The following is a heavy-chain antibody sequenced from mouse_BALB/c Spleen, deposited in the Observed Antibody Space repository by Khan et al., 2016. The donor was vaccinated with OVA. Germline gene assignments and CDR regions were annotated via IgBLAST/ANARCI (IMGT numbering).Heavy chain of an antibody. CDR2: INTYTGEP. V-gene: IGHV9-3-1*01. CDR3: SNSPTWFTY. Sequence: QIQLVQSGPELKKLGETVKISCKASGYTFTDYGMNWVKQAPGKGLKWMGWINTYTGEPTYADDFKGRFAFSLETSASAAYLHINNLKNVDTATXFFSNSPTWFTYWGQGTLVTVSA. CDR1: GYTFTDYG. J-gene: IGHJ3*01.